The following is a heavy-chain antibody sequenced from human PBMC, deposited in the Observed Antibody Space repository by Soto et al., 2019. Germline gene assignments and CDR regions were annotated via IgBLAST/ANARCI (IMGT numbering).Heavy chain of an antibody. CDR3: AKDSPAPAAAGLCDY. V-gene: IGHV3-30*18. Sequence: PGGSLRLSCAASGFTFSSYGMHWVRQAPGKGLEWVAVISYDGSNKYYADSVKGRFTISRDNSKNTLYLQMNSLRAEDTAVYYCAKDSPAPAAAGLCDYWGQGTLVTVSS. CDR1: GFTFSSYG. D-gene: IGHD6-13*01. J-gene: IGHJ4*02. CDR2: ISYDGSNK.